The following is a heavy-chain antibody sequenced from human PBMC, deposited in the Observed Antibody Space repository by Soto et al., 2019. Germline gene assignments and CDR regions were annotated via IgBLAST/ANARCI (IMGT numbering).Heavy chain of an antibody. D-gene: IGHD6-19*01. Sequence: QVQLVQSGAEVKKPGASVKVSCKASGYTFTSYGISWVRQAPGQGLEWTGWISAYNGNTNQVQKLQGRVNITTDPVTNTAYMELRSLRADDTAVYYCARRDSSGPAEDYFCYWGQGTLVTVYS. V-gene: IGHV1-18*01. CDR1: GYTFTSYG. CDR3: ARRDSSGPAEDYFCY. CDR2: ISAYNGNT. J-gene: IGHJ4*02.